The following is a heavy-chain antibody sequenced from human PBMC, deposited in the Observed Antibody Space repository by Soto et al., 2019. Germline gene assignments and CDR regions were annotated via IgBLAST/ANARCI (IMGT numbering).Heavy chain of an antibody. CDR2: IYYSGST. J-gene: IGHJ4*02. V-gene: IGHV4-39*01. Sequence: QLQLQESGPGLVKPSETLSLTCTVSGGSISSSSYYWGWIRQPPGKGLEWIGSIYYSGSTYYNPSLKSRVTISVDTSKNQFSLKLSSVTAADTAVYYCARPWEGTLRSFDYWGQGTLVTVSS. CDR1: GGSISSSSYY. D-gene: IGHD1-26*01. CDR3: ARPWEGTLRSFDY.